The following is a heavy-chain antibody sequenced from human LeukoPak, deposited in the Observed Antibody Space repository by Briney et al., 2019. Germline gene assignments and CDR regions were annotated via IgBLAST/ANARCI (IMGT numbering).Heavy chain of an antibody. Sequence: GGSLRLSCAASGFTLSSYSMNWVRQAPGKGLEWVSSISSSSSYIYYADSVKGRFTISRDNAKNSLYLQMNSLRAEDTAVYYCARDSLDSLYYYYYMDVWGKGTTVTVSS. V-gene: IGHV3-21*01. CDR1: GFTLSSYS. CDR2: ISSSSSYI. CDR3: ARDSLDSLYYYYYMDV. J-gene: IGHJ6*03.